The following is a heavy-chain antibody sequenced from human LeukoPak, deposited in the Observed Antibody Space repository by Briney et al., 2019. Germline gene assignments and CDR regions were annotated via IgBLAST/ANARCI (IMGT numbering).Heavy chain of an antibody. CDR1: GGPISSYY. J-gene: IGHJ4*02. V-gene: IGHV4-59*08. D-gene: IGHD5-24*01. CDR2: IYYSGST. Sequence: SETLSLTCTVSGGPISSYYWSWIRQPPGKGLEWIGYIYYSGSTNYNPSLKSRVTISVDTSKNQFSLKLSSVTAADTAVYYCARHRRWLQFCFDYWGQGTLVTVSS. CDR3: ARHRRWLQFCFDY.